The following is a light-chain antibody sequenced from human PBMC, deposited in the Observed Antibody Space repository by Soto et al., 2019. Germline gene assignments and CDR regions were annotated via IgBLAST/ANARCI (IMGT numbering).Light chain of an antibody. V-gene: IGLV2-23*02. CDR1: SSDVGSYNL. Sequence: QSVLTQPASVSGSPGQSITISCTGTSSDVGSYNLVSWNQQHPGKAPKLMIYEDSKRPPGVSNRFSGSKSGNTASLTISGLQAEDEADYYCCSYAGSSTFAVFGGGTKVTVL. J-gene: IGLJ2*01. CDR3: CSYAGSSTFAV. CDR2: EDS.